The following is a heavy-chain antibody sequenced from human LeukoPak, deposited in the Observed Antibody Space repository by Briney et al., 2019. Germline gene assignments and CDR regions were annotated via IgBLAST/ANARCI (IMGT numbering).Heavy chain of an antibody. Sequence: SETLSLTCAVYGGSFSGYYWSWIRQPPGKGLEWIGEINHSGSTNYNPSLKSRVTISVDTSKNQFSLKLSSVTAADTAVYYCAVTWNADRTFAPWGQGILVTVS. J-gene: IGHJ5*02. CDR3: AVTWNADRTFAP. D-gene: IGHD1-1*01. V-gene: IGHV4-34*01. CDR1: GGSFSGYY. CDR2: INHSGST.